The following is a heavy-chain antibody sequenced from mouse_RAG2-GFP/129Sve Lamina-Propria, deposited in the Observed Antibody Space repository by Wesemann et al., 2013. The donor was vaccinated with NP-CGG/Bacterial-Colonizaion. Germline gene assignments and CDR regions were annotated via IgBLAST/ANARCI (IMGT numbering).Heavy chain of an antibody. V-gene: IGHV1-81*01. Sequence: ELARPGASVKLSCKASGYTFTSYGISWVKQRTGQGLEWIGEIYPRSGNTYYNEKFKGKATLTADKSSSTAYMELRSLTSEDSAVYFCARSGYYGSRGYFDYWGQGTTLTVSS. CDR3: ARSGYYGSRGYFDY. J-gene: IGHJ2*01. D-gene: IGHD1-1*01. CDR1: GYTFTSYG. CDR2: IYPRSGNT.